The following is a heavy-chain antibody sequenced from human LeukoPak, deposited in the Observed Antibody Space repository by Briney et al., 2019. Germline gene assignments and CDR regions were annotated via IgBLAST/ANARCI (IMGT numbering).Heavy chain of an antibody. V-gene: IGHV4-59*12. CDR3: ARDRGPPYDSSGYYWGYFDY. CDR2: IYYSGST. Sequence: SETLSLTCTVSGGSISSYYWSRIRQPPGKGLEWIGYIYYSGSTNYNPSLKSRVTISVDTSKNQFSLKLSSVTAADTAVYYCARDRGPPYDSSGYYWGYFDYWGQGTLVTVSS. J-gene: IGHJ4*02. CDR1: GGSISSYY. D-gene: IGHD3-22*01.